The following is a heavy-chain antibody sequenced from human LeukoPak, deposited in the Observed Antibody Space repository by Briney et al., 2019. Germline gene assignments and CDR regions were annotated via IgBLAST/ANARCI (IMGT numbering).Heavy chain of an antibody. CDR2: IWYDGSNK. D-gene: IGHD3-22*01. V-gene: IGHV3-33*01. J-gene: IGHJ4*02. Sequence: QPGRSLRLSCAASGFTFSSSGTHWVRQAPGKGLEWVGVIWYDGSNKYYADSVKGRFTISRDNSKNTLYLQMNSLRAEDTAVYYCARDHFTNHYDSSGYYGCFDYWGQGTLVTVSS. CDR3: ARDHFTNHYDSSGYYGCFDY. CDR1: GFTFSSSG.